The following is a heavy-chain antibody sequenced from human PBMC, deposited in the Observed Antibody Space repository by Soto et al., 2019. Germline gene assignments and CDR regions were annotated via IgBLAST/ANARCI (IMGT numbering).Heavy chain of an antibody. Sequence: EVQLVESGGGSVQTGGSLRLSCAASGFTFGSYWMDWVRQAQGKGLVWVSRINGDGRRTTYADSVKGRFIICRDNAKITLYLKINSLRADDTAVYYCLRETLWFGESLKSGGPGSLVSVSS. CDR1: GFTFGSYW. CDR3: LRETLWFGESLKS. V-gene: IGHV3-74*01. CDR2: INGDGRRT. D-gene: IGHD3-10*01. J-gene: IGHJ4*02.